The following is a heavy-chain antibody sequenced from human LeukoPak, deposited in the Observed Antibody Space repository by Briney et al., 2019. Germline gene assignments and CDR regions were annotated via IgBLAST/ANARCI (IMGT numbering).Heavy chain of an antibody. Sequence: GGSLRLSCAASGFTFSSYSMNWVRQAPGKGLEWVSSISSSSSYIYYADSVKGRFTISRDNAKNSLYLQMNSLRAEDTAVHYCARDQEIAAAGTPFRNYYYYGMDVWGQGATVTVSS. CDR1: GFTFSSYS. D-gene: IGHD6-13*01. CDR3: ARDQEIAAAGTPFRNYYYYGMDV. CDR2: ISSSSSYI. V-gene: IGHV3-21*01. J-gene: IGHJ6*02.